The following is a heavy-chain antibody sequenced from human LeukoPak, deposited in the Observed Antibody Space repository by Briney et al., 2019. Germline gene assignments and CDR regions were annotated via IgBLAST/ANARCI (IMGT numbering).Heavy chain of an antibody. Sequence: GGSLRLSCAASGFTFSDYDMNWVRQAPGKGLEWVSYISISSSSKYYADSVKGRFTISRDNAKNSLYLQMNSLRAEDTAVYYCASRDYYYDSSGYPVDAFDIRGQGTMVTVSS. CDR2: ISISSSSK. CDR1: GFTFSDYD. CDR3: ASRDYYYDSSGYPVDAFDI. D-gene: IGHD3-22*01. J-gene: IGHJ3*02. V-gene: IGHV3-48*04.